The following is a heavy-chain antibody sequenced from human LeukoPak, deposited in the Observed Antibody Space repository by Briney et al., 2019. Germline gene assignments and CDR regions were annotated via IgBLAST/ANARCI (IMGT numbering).Heavy chain of an antibody. Sequence: ASVKVSCKASGYTFTGYYMHWVRQAPGQGLEWMGWISPNSGGTNYAQKFQGRVTMTRNTSISTAYMELSSLRSEDTAVYYCARVLLTTRTIFGVVIPAPNYYYGMDVWGQGTTVTVSS. D-gene: IGHD3-3*01. CDR3: ARVLLTTRTIFGVVIPAPNYYYGMDV. V-gene: IGHV1-2*02. CDR2: ISPNSGGT. CDR1: GYTFTGYY. J-gene: IGHJ6*02.